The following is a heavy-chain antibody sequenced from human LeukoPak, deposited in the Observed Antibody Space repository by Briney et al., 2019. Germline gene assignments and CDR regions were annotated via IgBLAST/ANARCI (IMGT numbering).Heavy chain of an antibody. D-gene: IGHD4-17*01. V-gene: IGHV1-18*01. CDR2: ISAYNGNT. CDR1: GYTFTNYG. Sequence: ASVKVSCKASGYTFTNYGINWVRQAPGQGLEWMGWISAYNGNTNYAPKLQGRLTMTTDTSTSTAYMELRSLRSDDTAVYYCARDLRADYGDYFTLDYWGQGTLVTVSS. J-gene: IGHJ4*02. CDR3: ARDLRADYGDYFTLDY.